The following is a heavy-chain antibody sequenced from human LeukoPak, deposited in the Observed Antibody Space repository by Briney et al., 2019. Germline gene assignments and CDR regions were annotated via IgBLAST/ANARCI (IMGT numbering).Heavy chain of an antibody. V-gene: IGHV4-39*01. CDR1: GGSISSSSYY. CDR3: ARLASITMIVVVITSDAFDI. Sequence: PSETLSLTCTVSGGSISSSSYYWGWIRQPPGKGLEWIGSIYYSGSTYYNPSLKSRGTISVDTAKNQFSLKLSSVTAADTAVYYCARLASITMIVVVITSDAFDIWGQGTMVTVSS. CDR2: IYYSGST. J-gene: IGHJ3*02. D-gene: IGHD3-22*01.